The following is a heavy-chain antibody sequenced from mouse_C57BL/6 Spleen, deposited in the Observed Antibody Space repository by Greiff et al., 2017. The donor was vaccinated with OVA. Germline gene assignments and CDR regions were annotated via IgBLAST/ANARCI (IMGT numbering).Heavy chain of an antibody. CDR1: GYAFTNYL. Sequence: QVQLQQSGAELVRPGTSVKVSCKASGYAFTNYLIEWVKQRPGQGLEWIGVINPGSGGTNYNEKFKGKATLTADKSSSTAYMQLSRLTSEDSAVYFCARGTGDYWGQGTTLTVSS. CDR2: INPGSGGT. D-gene: IGHD3-3*01. J-gene: IGHJ2*01. CDR3: ARGTGDY. V-gene: IGHV1-54*01.